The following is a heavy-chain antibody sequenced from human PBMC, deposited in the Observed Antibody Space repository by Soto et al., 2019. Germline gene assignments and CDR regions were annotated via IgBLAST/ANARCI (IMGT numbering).Heavy chain of an antibody. CDR1: GCTFSSYA. V-gene: IGHV1-69*06. D-gene: IGHD3-3*01. CDR3: ARSITIFGVVIFDYYFDY. Sequence: SVKVSCKASGCTFSSYAISWVREAPGQGLEWMGGIIPIFGTANYAQKFQGRVTITADKSTSTAYMELSSLRSEDTAVYYCARSITIFGVVIFDYYFDYWGQGTLITVSS. J-gene: IGHJ4*02. CDR2: IIPIFGTA.